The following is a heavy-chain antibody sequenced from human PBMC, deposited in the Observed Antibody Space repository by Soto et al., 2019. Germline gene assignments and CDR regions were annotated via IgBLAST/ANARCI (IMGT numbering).Heavy chain of an antibody. CDR2: INPNSGGT. Sequence: EASVKVSCKASGYTFTGYYMHWVRQAPGQGLEWMGWINPNSGGTNYAQKFQGRVTMTRDTSISTAYMELSRLRSDDTAVYYCATPLISSGYYFDDFDIWGQGTMVTVSS. J-gene: IGHJ3*02. D-gene: IGHD3-22*01. CDR3: ATPLISSGYYFDDFDI. V-gene: IGHV1-2*02. CDR1: GYTFTGYY.